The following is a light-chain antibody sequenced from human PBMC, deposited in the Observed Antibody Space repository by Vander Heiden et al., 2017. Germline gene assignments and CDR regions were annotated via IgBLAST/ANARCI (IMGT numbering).Light chain of an antibody. CDR1: QSISSY. Sequence: DIQMTQSPSSLSASVGDRVTITCRASQSISSYLNWYQQKLGKAPKLLIYAASSLQSGVPSRFSGSGSGTDFTLTISSLHPEDFATYYCQRSDSTPYTFGQGTKLEIK. CDR3: QRSDSTPYT. V-gene: IGKV1-39*01. J-gene: IGKJ2*01. CDR2: AAS.